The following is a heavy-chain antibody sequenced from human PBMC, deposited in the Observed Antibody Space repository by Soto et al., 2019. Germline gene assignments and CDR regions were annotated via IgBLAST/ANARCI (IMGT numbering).Heavy chain of an antibody. CDR1: GFTFDDYA. V-gene: IGHV3-9*01. Sequence: EVQLVESGGGLVQPGRSLRLSCAASGFTFDDYAMHWVRQATGKGLEWVSGISWNSGSIGYADSVKGRFTISRDNAKNSLYLQMNSLRAEDTALYCCAKESSYFLEKYYMDVWGNGTTVTVSS. J-gene: IGHJ6*03. CDR2: ISWNSGSI. CDR3: AKESSYFLEKYYMDV. D-gene: IGHD3-10*01.